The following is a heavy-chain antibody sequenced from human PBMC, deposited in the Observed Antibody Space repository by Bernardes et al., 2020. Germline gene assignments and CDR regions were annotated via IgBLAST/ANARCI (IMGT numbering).Heavy chain of an antibody. CDR3: ARVTTGVSVGHYYFDY. CDR2: IYYSGST. V-gene: IGHV4-30-4*01. D-gene: IGHD4-17*01. J-gene: IGHJ4*02. Sequence: SETLSLTCTVSGGSISSGDYYWSWIRQPPGKGLEWIGYIYYSGSTYYNPSLKSRVTISVDTSKNQFSLKLSSVTAADTAVYYCARVTTGVSVGHYYFDYWGQGTLVTVSS. CDR1: GGSISSGDYY.